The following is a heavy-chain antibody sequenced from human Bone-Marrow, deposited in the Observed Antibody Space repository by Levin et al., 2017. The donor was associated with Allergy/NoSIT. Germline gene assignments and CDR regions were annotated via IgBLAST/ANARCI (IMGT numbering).Heavy chain of an antibody. CDR2: ISYSGST. Sequence: GSLRLSCTVSGGSISTYYWTWIRQPPGKGLEWIGYISYSGSTNYNPSLNSRVSISVDTSKNQFSLKLTSVTAADTAIYYCAREGGRGYYYGLDVWGQGATVTVFS. D-gene: IGHD2-15*01. CDR3: AREGGRGYYYGLDV. V-gene: IGHV4-59*01. CDR1: GGSISTYY. J-gene: IGHJ6*02.